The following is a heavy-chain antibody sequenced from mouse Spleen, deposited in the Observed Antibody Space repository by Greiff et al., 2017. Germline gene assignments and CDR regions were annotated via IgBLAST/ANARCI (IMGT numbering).Heavy chain of an antibody. V-gene: IGHV6-3*01. D-gene: IGHD1-1*01. Sequence: EVMLVESGGGLVQPGGSMKLSCVASGFTFSNYWMNWVRQSPEKGLEWVAQIRLKSDNYATHYAESVKGRFTISRDDSKSSVYLQMNNLRAEDTGIYYCTGLYYYGSSYSDYWGQGTTLTVSS. CDR1: GFTFSNYW. J-gene: IGHJ2*01. CDR2: IRLKSDNYAT. CDR3: TGLYYYGSSYSDY.